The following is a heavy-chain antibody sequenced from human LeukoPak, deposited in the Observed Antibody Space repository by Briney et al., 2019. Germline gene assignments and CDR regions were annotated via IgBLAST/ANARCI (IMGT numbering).Heavy chain of an antibody. CDR1: GFTFSSYA. CDR3: ARDRGYSGYDEGVDC. D-gene: IGHD5-12*01. J-gene: IGHJ4*02. CDR2: ISYDGSNK. V-gene: IGHV3-30-3*01. Sequence: PGRSLRLSCAASGFTFSSYAMHWVRQAPGKGLEWVAVISYDGSNKYYADSVKGRFTISRDNSKNTLYLQMNSLRAEDTAVYYCARDRGYSGYDEGVDCWGQGTLVTVSS.